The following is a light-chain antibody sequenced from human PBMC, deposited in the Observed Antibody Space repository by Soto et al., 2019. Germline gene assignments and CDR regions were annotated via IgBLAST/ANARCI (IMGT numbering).Light chain of an antibody. CDR1: SSDVGGYNF. CDR3: SSYTVSTTLVL. V-gene: IGLV2-14*01. J-gene: IGLJ3*02. Sequence: QSALTQPASVSGSPGQSITISCTGTSSDVGGYNFVSWYQQHPGKPPKLIIYAVNNRPSGVSDRFSASESGNTASLTISGLQAEDEADYYCSSYTVSTTLVLFGGGTKVTVL. CDR2: AVN.